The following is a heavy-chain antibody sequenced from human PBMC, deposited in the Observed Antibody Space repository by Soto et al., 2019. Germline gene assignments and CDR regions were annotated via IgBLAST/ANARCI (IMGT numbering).Heavy chain of an antibody. V-gene: IGHV3-21*01. J-gene: IGHJ4*02. D-gene: IGHD1-7*01. Sequence: VQLVESGGGLVKPGGSLRLSCAASGFTFSSYSMNWVRQAPGKGLEWVSSISSSSSYIYYADSVKGRFTISRDNAKNSLYLQMNSLRAEDTAVYYCARDLITGTTGYPGHYWGQGTLVTVSS. CDR2: ISSSSSYI. CDR3: ARDLITGTTGYPGHY. CDR1: GFTFSSYS.